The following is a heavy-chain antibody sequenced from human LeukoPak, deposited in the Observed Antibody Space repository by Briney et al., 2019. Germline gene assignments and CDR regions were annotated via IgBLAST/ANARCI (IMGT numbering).Heavy chain of an antibody. Sequence: PSETLSLTCAVYGGSFSGYYWSWFRQPPGKGLEWIGEINHSGSTNYNPSLKRRVTISVDTSKNQFSLKLSPVTAADTAVYYCVSGFLTGHYNWGQRTLVTVSS. J-gene: IGHJ4*02. CDR1: GGSFSGYY. CDR3: VSGFLTGHYN. V-gene: IGHV4-34*01. CDR2: INHSGST. D-gene: IGHD3-9*01.